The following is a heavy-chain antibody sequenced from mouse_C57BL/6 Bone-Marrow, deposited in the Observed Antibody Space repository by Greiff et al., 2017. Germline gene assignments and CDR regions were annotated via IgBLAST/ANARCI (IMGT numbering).Heavy chain of an antibody. V-gene: IGHV5-17*01. CDR2: ISSGSSTI. Sequence: EVKLMESGGGLVKPGGSLKLSCAASGFTFSDYGMHWVRQAPEKGLEWVAYISSGSSTIYYADTVKGRFPISRDNAKNTLFLQMTSLRSEDTAMYYCARTGYDAAMDYWGQGTSVTVSS. D-gene: IGHD2-12*01. J-gene: IGHJ4*01. CDR1: GFTFSDYG. CDR3: ARTGYDAAMDY.